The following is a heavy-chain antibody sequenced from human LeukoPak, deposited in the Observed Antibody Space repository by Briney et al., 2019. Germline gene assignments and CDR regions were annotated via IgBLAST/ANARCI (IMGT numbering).Heavy chain of an antibody. D-gene: IGHD2-2*01. CDR2: ISAYNGNT. CDR1: GYTFTSYG. CDR3: ARALVGFDAFDI. V-gene: IGHV1-18*01. J-gene: IGHJ3*02. Sequence: ASVKVSCTASGYTFTSYGISWVRQAPGQGLEWMGWISAYNGNTNYAQKLQGRVTMTTDTSTSTAYMELRSLRSDDTAVYYCARALVGFDAFDIWGQGTMVTVSS.